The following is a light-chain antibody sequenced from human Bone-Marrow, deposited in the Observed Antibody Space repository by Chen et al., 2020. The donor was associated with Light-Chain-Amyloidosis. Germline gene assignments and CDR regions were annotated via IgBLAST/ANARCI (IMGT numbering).Light chain of an antibody. CDR3: QQYGTSPLT. J-gene: IGKJ4*01. CDR1: QTISSNY. V-gene: IGKV3-20*01. Sequence: EIVLTQSPGTLSLSPGEGANLSCRASQTISSNYLTWYQQKFGQAPRLLIYGSSRSATGIPDRFNGSGSGTDFTLTINRLEPEDFAMYYCQQYGTSPLTFGGGTKVEIK. CDR2: GSS.